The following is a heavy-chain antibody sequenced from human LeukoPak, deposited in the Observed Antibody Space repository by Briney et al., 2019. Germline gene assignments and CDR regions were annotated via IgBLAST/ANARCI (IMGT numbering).Heavy chain of an antibody. D-gene: IGHD1-26*01. Sequence: GGSLRLSCAVSGFTFRTSWMTWVRQAPGRGLERVAIINPDGSEKYYLESLKGRITISRDNAENSVHLQMNSLKAEDTAIYYCARDRAYSAFDYWGQGALVTVSS. CDR2: INPDGSEK. J-gene: IGHJ4*02. V-gene: IGHV3-7*03. CDR3: ARDRAYSAFDY. CDR1: GFTFRTSW.